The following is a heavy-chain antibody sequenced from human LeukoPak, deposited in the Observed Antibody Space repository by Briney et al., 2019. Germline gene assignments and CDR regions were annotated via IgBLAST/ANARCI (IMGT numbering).Heavy chain of an antibody. CDR2: IKEDGSGK. CDR1: GFTFSSYY. Sequence: GGSLRLSCTASGFTFSSYYMNWVRQAPGKGLEWVSNIKEDGSGKNYMDSVKGRFTVSRDNAERALYLQMNSLRAEDTALYYCARDRGGRYYDRSGYYDVFDIWGQGTLVTVS. V-gene: IGHV3-7*01. CDR3: ARDRGGRYYDRSGYYDVFDI. J-gene: IGHJ3*02. D-gene: IGHD3-22*01.